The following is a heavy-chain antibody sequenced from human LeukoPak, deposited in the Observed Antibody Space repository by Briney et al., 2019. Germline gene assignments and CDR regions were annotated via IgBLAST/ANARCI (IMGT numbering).Heavy chain of an antibody. Sequence: GGSLRLSCAASGFTFSSYAMHWVRQAPGKGLEWVAVISYDGSNKYYADPVKGRFTISRDNSKNTLYPQMNSLRAEDTAVYYCAGQWLPSKVSYYFDFWGQGTLVTVSS. CDR2: ISYDGSNK. CDR1: GFTFSSYA. CDR3: AGQWLPSKVSYYFDF. D-gene: IGHD6-19*01. V-gene: IGHV3-30*03. J-gene: IGHJ4*02.